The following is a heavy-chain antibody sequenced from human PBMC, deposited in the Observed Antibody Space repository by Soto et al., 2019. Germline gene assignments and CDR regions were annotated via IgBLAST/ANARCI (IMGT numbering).Heavy chain of an antibody. V-gene: IGHV3-7*05. CDR3: ARDNKHIVVVTAISNSFDP. CDR2: IKQDGSEK. Sequence: GSLRLSCAASGFTFSSYWMNWVRLAPGKGLEWVANIKQDGSEKYYVDSVKGRFTISRDNAKNSLYLQMNSLRAEDSAVYYCARDNKHIVVVTAISNSFDPWGQGTLVTVSA. CDR1: GFTFSSYW. D-gene: IGHD2-21*02. J-gene: IGHJ5*02.